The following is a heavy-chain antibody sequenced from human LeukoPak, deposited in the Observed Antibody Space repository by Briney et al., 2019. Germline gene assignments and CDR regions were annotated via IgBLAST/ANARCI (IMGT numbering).Heavy chain of an antibody. J-gene: IGHJ5*01. CDR2: IDDVGSGT. Sequence: GGSLRLSCAASGFTLSDYWMHWVRQVPGKGLVWVSRIDDVGSGTSYADSVKGRFTISRDDAKNTVYLQMNSLRAEDTAVYYCATVFDFWGQGTLVTVSS. CDR1: GFTLSDYW. CDR3: ATVFDF. D-gene: IGHD2-21*02. V-gene: IGHV3-74*01.